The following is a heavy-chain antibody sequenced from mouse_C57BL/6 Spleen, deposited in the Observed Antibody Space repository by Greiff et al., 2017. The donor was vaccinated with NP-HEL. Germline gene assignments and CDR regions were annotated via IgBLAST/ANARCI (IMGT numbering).Heavy chain of an antibody. CDR1: GYTFTSYW. D-gene: IGHD1-1*01. CDR2: IHPNSGST. V-gene: IGHV1-64*01. CDR3: ARDPYYYVAY. J-gene: IGHJ3*01. Sequence: QVQLQQPGAELVKPGASVKLSYKASGYTFTSYWMHWVKQRPGQGLEWIGMIHPNSGSTNYNEKFKSKATLTVDKSSSTAYMQLSSLTSEDSAVYYCARDPYYYVAYWGQGTLVTVSA.